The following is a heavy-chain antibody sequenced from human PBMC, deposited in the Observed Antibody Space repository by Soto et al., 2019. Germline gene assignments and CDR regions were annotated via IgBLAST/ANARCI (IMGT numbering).Heavy chain of an antibody. Sequence: SVKDSCKASGYTFTSYYMHWVRQAPVQGLEWMGIINPSGGSTSYAQKFQGRVTMTRDTSTSTVYMELSSLRSEDTAVYYCARDGVVVVAATRDYYGMDVWGQGTTVTVSS. J-gene: IGHJ6*02. V-gene: IGHV1-46*01. CDR3: ARDGVVVVAATRDYYGMDV. D-gene: IGHD2-15*01. CDR1: GYTFTSYY. CDR2: INPSGGST.